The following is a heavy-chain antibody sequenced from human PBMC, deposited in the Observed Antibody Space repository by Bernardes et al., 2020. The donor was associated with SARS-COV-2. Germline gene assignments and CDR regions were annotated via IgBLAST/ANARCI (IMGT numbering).Heavy chain of an antibody. D-gene: IGHD3-10*01. CDR1: GGFFGYFC. CDR2: FTRYGGN. J-gene: IGHJ4*02. V-gene: IGHV4-34*01. Sequence: SEPLSLTCAISGGFFGYFCWSWIRRRPGKGLEWLGEFTRYGGNNFNPSLKSRVTISADTSRGQVSLKLTSVTDADTAVYYCAAHPFDFDYWGQGTLVTVSS. CDR3: AAHPFDFDY.